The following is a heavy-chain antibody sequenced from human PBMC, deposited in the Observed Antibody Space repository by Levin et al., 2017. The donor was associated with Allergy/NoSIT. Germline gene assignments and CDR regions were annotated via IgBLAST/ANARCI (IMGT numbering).Heavy chain of an antibody. J-gene: IGHJ4*02. CDR1: GGTFSTYA. V-gene: IGHV1-69*13. CDR2: IIPIFGTA. Sequence: GASVKVSCKASGGTFSTYAISWVRQAPGQGLEWMGGIIPIFGTANHAQKFQGRVTINADESTSTAYMELSSLSSEDTAVYYCEVGWATPTQDHWGQGTLVTGSS. D-gene: IGHD5-12*01. CDR3: EVGWATPTQDH.